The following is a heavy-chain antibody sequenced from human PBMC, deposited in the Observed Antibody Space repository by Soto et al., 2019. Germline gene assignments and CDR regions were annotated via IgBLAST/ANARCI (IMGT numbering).Heavy chain of an antibody. J-gene: IGHJ6*02. CDR2: ISYDGSNK. D-gene: IGHD6-19*01. V-gene: IGHV3-30*18. CDR1: GLTFSSYG. CDR3: ANQYSSGWYRVFHYYYGMDV. Sequence: QVQLVESGGGVVQPGRSLRLSCAASGLTFSSYGMHWVRQAPGKGLEWVAVISYDGSNKYYADSVKGRFTISRDNSKNTLYLQMNSLRAEDTAVYYCANQYSSGWYRVFHYYYGMDVWGQGTTVTVSS.